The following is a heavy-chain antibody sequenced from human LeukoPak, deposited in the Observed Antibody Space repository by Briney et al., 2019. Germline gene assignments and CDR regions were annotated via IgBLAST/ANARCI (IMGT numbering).Heavy chain of an antibody. Sequence: ASVKVSCKVSGYTLTELSMHWVRQAPGKGLEWMGGFDPEDGEAIYTQKFQGRVTMTKDTSTDTAYMELSSLRSDDTAVYYCAADEGFLLSNWGQGTLVTVSS. CDR3: AADEGFLLSN. CDR1: GYTLTELS. J-gene: IGHJ4*02. V-gene: IGHV1-24*01. CDR2: FDPEDGEA. D-gene: IGHD2-15*01.